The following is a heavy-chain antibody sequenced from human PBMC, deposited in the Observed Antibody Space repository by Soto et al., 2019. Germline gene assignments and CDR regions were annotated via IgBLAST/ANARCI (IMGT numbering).Heavy chain of an antibody. CDR3: ARGRDSSGFFYSVDRGLDAFDS. V-gene: IGHV1-18*01. CDR1: GYTFTSYG. Sequence: ASVKVSCKASGYTFTSYGISWVRQAPGQGLEWMGWISAYNGNTNYAQKLQGRVTMTTDTSTSTAYMELRSLRSDDTAVYYCARGRDSSGFFYSVDRGLDAFDSWGQGTRVNVSS. J-gene: IGHJ3*02. CDR2: ISAYNGNT. D-gene: IGHD6-19*01.